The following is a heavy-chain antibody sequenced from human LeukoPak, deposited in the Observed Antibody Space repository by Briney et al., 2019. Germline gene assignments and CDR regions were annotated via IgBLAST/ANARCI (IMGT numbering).Heavy chain of an antibody. CDR3: ARHPAAIAAAGRGYFDY. CDR1: GGSISSYY. Sequence: SETLSLTCTVSGGSISSYYWSWIRQPPGKGLEWIGYIYYSGSTNYNPSLKSRVTISVDTSKNQFSLKLSSVTAADTAVYYCARHPAAIAAAGRGYFDYWGQGTLVTVSS. J-gene: IGHJ4*02. CDR2: IYYSGST. D-gene: IGHD6-13*01. V-gene: IGHV4-59*01.